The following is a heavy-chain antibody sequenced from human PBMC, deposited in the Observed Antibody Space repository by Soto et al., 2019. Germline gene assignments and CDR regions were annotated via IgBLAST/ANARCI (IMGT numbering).Heavy chain of an antibody. D-gene: IGHD1-26*01. CDR2: IAHDRHT. V-gene: IGHV4-4*02. CDR3: AGGRDYDY. Sequence: PSQTLSLTCDVSGVSITTSVLWTWVRQFPGRGLEGLGEIAHDRHTNYNPSLSGRVTMSVDLSNSQFSLNVASVNAADTAVYFCAGGRDYDYWGQGSLVTVSS. CDR1: GVSITTSVL. J-gene: IGHJ4*02.